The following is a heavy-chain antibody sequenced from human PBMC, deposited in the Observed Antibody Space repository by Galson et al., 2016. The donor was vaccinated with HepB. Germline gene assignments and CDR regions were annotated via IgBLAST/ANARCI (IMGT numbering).Heavy chain of an antibody. CDR3: AKQQYTSTSDYFDC. CDR2: ISNSGST. D-gene: IGHD6-6*01. V-gene: IGHV4-31*03. J-gene: IGHJ4*02. Sequence: TLSLTCTVSGGSISSGGYYWSWIRQHPGKGLEWIGYISNSGSTYYNPSLKSRVTILVDTSKNQFSLKLSSVTAADTAVYYCAKQQYTSTSDYFDCWGQGTLVTVSS. CDR1: GGSISSGGYY.